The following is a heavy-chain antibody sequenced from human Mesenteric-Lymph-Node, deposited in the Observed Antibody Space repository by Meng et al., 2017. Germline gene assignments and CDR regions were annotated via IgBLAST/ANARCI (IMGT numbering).Heavy chain of an antibody. J-gene: IGHJ5*02. D-gene: IGHD5-18*01. V-gene: IGHV4-39*07. CDR3: ARSMDTSMINWFDP. Sequence: LSCTVSGGSISSSRYYWGWIRQPPGKGLEWIATISYSGSTTYYNSSLKRRVTVSVDTSKNQFSLTLSSVTAADTAIYYCARSMDTSMINWFDPWGQGTLVTVSS. CDR2: ISYSGSTT. CDR1: GGSISSSRYY.